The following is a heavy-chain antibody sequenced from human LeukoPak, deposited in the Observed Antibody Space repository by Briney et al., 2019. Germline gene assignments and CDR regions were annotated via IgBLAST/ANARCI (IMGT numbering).Heavy chain of an antibody. J-gene: IGHJ4*02. V-gene: IGHV4-4*09. CDR1: GDSITNSW. D-gene: IGHD2/OR15-2a*01. CDR3: ARQRRQSFSSPLYHF. CDR2: IYATGTT. Sequence: SETLSLTCTISGDSITNSWWSWVRQSPGKGLEWIGYIYATGTTNYNPSLMSRVTFSVDKSKNQFPLRLSSVTAADTAVYYCARQRRQSFSSPLYHFWGQGTLVTVSS.